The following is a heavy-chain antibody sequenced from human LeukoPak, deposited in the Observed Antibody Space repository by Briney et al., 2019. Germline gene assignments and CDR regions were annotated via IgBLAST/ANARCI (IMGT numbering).Heavy chain of an antibody. CDR3: ARVGRQQLTLYYFDY. CDR2: INPNSGGT. CDR1: GYTFTGYY. J-gene: IGHJ4*02. V-gene: IGHV1-2*04. Sequence: GASVKVSCKASGYTFTGYYMHWVRQAPGQGLEWMGWINPNSGGTNYAQKFQGWATMTRDTSISTAYMELSRLRSDDTAVYYCARVGRQQLTLYYFDYWGQGTLVTVSS. D-gene: IGHD6-13*01.